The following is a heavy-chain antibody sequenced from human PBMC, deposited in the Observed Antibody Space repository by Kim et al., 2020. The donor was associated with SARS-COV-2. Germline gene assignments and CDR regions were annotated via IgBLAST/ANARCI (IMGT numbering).Heavy chain of an antibody. J-gene: IGHJ3*02. CDR1: GGSISSGGYY. CDR2: IYYSGST. V-gene: IGHV4-31*03. D-gene: IGHD3-3*01. Sequence: SETLSLTCTVSGGSISSGGYYWSWIRQHPGKGLEWIGYIYYSGSTYYNPSLKSRVTISVDTSKNQFSLKLSSVTVADTAVYYCARGDTIFGVVINAFDIWGQGTMVTVSS. CDR3: ARGDTIFGVVINAFDI.